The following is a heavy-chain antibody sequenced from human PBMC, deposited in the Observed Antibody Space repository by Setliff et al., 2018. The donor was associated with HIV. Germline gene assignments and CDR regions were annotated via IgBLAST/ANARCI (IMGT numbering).Heavy chain of an antibody. D-gene: IGHD3-10*01. Sequence: SVKVSCKASGGTFDSYAISWVRQAPGQGLEWMGGIIPIFGTANQAQKFQGRVTITADEYTSIAYMELSSLRSEDTAVYYCAKSHISMVRGDLGHDASDIWGQGTMVTVSS. V-gene: IGHV1-69*13. CDR3: AKSHISMVRGDLGHDASDI. J-gene: IGHJ3*02. CDR2: IIPIFGTA. CDR1: GGTFDSYA.